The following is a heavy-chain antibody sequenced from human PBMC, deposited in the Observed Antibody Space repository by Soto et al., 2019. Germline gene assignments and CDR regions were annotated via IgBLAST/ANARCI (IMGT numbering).Heavy chain of an antibody. J-gene: IGHJ4*02. CDR3: AKAAGQHVVAYYFDS. Sequence: EVQLLESGGGLVQPGGSLRHSCAASGFTFSSLAMSWVRQAPGKGLQWVSMITNGDGGGTYYADSVKGRFTISRDNSKNTLYLQMNGLRAEDTAVYYCAKAAGQHVVAYYFDSWGQGTLVTVSS. V-gene: IGHV3-23*01. CDR2: TNGDGGGT. CDR1: GFTFSSLA. D-gene: IGHD2-15*01.